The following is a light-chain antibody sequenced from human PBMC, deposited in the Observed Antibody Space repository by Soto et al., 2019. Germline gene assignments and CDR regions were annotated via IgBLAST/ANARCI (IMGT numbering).Light chain of an antibody. J-gene: IGKJ4*01. CDR1: QLISSY. CDR2: AAS. Sequence: DIQMTQSPSSLSASVGDRVTITCRASQLISSYLSWYQQKPGKAPKLLMYAASNLQSGVPSRFSDSGSGTDFTLTISSLQPEDFATYNCQQRYRIPLTFGGGTKVEIK. V-gene: IGKV1-39*01. CDR3: QQRYRIPLT.